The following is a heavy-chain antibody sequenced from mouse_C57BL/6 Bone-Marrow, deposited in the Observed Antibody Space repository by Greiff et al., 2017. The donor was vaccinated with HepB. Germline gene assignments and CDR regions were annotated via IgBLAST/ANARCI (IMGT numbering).Heavy chain of an antibody. CDR2: IDPENGDT. V-gene: IGHV14-4*01. Sequence: EVKLQQSGAELVRPGASVKLSCTASGFNIKDDYMHWVKQRPEQGLEWIGWIDPENGDTEYASKFQGKATITADTSSNTAYLQLSSLTSEDTAVYYCTTWSLITTVRGVYAMDYWGQGTSVTVSS. CDR1: GFNIKDDY. D-gene: IGHD1-1*01. CDR3: TTWSLITTVRGVYAMDY. J-gene: IGHJ4*01.